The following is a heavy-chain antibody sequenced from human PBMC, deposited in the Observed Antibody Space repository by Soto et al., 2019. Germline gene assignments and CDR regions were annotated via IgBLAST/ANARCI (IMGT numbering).Heavy chain of an antibody. CDR2: IVPMHRTA. CDR1: GGTFSSYT. D-gene: IGHD3-9*01. CDR3: ARDCGNTDCFDMDV. V-gene: IGHV1-69*16. Sequence: QVRLVQSGAEVKKPGSSVKVSCEASGGTFSSYTFSWVRQAPGHGLEWMGGIVPMHRTANYAQKCQGRVSISPDEATITVHMELSSLRPDDTAVYYCARDCGNTDCFDMDVWGQGTTVIVSS. J-gene: IGHJ6*02.